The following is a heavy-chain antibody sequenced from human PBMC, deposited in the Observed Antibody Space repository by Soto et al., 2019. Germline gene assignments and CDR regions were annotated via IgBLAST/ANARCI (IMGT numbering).Heavy chain of an antibody. D-gene: IGHD2-15*01. CDR2: IYSGGST. CDR3: AREMGYCSGGSCHNWFDP. J-gene: IGHJ5*02. V-gene: IGHV3-66*01. Sequence: PGGSLRLSCAASGFTVSSNYMSWVRQAPGKGLEWVSVIYSGGSTYYADSVKGRFTISRDNSKNTLYLQMNSLRAEDTAVYYCAREMGYCSGGSCHNWFDPWGQGTLVTVSS. CDR1: GFTVSSNY.